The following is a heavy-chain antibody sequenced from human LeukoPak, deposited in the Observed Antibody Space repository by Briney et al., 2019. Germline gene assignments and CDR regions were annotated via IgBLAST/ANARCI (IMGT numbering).Heavy chain of an antibody. CDR1: GGSISDYY. V-gene: IGHV4-4*07. CDR3: ARNEVGPTIYGMDV. J-gene: IGHJ6*02. Sequence: SETLSLTCTVSGGSISDYYWSWIRQSAGKGLEWIGRVYISGASNYNPSLKSRVTMSLDTSKNQISLKLNSVTAADTAVYYCARNEVGPTIYGMDVWGQGTTVTVSS. D-gene: IGHD1-26*01. CDR2: VYISGAS.